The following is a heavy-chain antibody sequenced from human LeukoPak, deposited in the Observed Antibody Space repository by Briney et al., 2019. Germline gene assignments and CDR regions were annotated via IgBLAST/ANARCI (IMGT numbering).Heavy chain of an antibody. J-gene: IGHJ1*01. V-gene: IGHV3-23*01. CDR1: GFTFSSYA. CDR2: ISGDGGST. D-gene: IGHD1-26*01. Sequence: GGSLRLSCAVSGFTFSSYAMNWVCQAPGKGLEWVSFISGDGGSTYYADSVKGRFTISRDNAKNSLYLQMNSLRAEDTAVYYCARASSIVGATSYFQHWGQGTLVTVSS. CDR3: ARASSIVGATSYFQH.